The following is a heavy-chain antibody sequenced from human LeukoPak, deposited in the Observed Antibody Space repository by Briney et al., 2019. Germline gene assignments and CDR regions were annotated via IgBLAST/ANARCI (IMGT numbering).Heavy chain of an antibody. V-gene: IGHV3-33*01. CDR2: IWYDGSNK. D-gene: IGHD6-19*01. CDR3: ARAGYSSGWYRTKYDY. Sequence: GGSLRLSCAASGFTFSSYGMHWVRQAPGKGLEWVAVIWYDGSNKYYADSVKGRFTISRDNSKNTLYLQMNSLRAEDTAVYYCARAGYSSGWYRTKYDYWGQGTLVTVSS. CDR1: GFTFSSYG. J-gene: IGHJ4*02.